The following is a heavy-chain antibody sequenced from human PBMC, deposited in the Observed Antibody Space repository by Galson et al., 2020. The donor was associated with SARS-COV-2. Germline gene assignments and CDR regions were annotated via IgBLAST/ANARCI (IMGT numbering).Heavy chain of an antibody. CDR3: ARREEDNKRRGLEP. CDR2: IFYDGNYK. J-gene: IGHJ4*02. V-gene: IGHV3-33*01. CDR1: GFTFSNYG. D-gene: IGHD1-1*01. Sequence: GGSLRLSCAASGFTFSNYGMHWVRQAPGKGLEWVAVIFYDGNYKYYGDSVKGRFTISRDNSKNTVYLQMNSLTAEDTAVYYCARREEDNKRRGLEPWGQGILVTVSS.